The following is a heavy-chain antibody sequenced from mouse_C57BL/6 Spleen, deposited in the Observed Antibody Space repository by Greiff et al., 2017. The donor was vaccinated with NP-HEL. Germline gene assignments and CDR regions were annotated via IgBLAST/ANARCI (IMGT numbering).Heavy chain of an antibody. CDR3: ARWLRYAMDY. Sequence: QVHVKQSGAELVRPGASVKLSCKASGYTFTDYYINWVKQRPGQGLEWISRIYPGSGNTYYNEKFKGKATLTAEKSSSTAYMQLSSLTSEDSAVYFCARWLRYAMDYWGQGTSVTVSS. CDR2: IYPGSGNT. CDR1: GYTFTDYY. V-gene: IGHV1-76*01. J-gene: IGHJ4*01. D-gene: IGHD2-2*01.